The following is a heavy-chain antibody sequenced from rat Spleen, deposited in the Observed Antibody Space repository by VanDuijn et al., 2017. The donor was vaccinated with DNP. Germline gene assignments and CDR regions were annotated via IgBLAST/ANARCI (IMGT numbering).Heavy chain of an antibody. CDR2: IHSDGSST. J-gene: IGHJ3*01. CDR3: VRPLGYSSYGFAY. V-gene: IGHV5-7*01. Sequence: EVRLVESGGGLVQPGRSLKLSCAASGFTFSDYNMAWVRQAPKRGLEWITTIHSDGSSTYYRDSVRGRFTISRDNAKSTLYLQMDSLRSEDTATYYCVRPLGYSSYGFAYWGQGTLVTVSS. CDR1: GFTFSDYN. D-gene: IGHD1-2*01.